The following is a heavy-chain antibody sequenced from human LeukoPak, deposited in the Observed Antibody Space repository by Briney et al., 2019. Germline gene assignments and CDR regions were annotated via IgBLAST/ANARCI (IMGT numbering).Heavy chain of an antibody. Sequence: GGSLRLSCAASGFTLSSYGMHWVRQAPGKGLEWVAVIWYDGSNKYYADSVKGRFTISRDNSKNTLYLQMNSLRAEDTAVYYCARPEGDILTGYYYFDYWGQGTLVTVSS. CDR3: ARPEGDILTGYYYFDY. V-gene: IGHV3-33*01. D-gene: IGHD3-9*01. CDR2: IWYDGSNK. CDR1: GFTLSSYG. J-gene: IGHJ4*02.